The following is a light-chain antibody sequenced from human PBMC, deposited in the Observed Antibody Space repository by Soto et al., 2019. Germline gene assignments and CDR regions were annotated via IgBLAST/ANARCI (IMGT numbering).Light chain of an antibody. CDR3: SSYTRSTTLVV. V-gene: IGLV2-14*01. CDR1: SSDVGGYNY. CDR2: DVT. J-gene: IGLJ2*01. Sequence: QSVLTQPASVSGSPGQSITISCTGTSSDVGGYNYVSWYQQHPGKAPKLMIYDVTDRPSGVSNRFSGSKSGNTASLTISGLPAEDEADYYCSSYTRSTTLVVFGGGTKLTVL.